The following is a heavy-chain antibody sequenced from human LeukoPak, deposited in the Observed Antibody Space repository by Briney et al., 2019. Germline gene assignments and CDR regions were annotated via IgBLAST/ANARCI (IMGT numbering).Heavy chain of an antibody. D-gene: IGHD2/OR15-2a*01. CDR1: GFIFTNYG. V-gene: IGHV3-23*01. CDR2: ISTSGGRT. CDR3: AKDRDGGSTTTAKGLDY. Sequence: PGGSLRLSCAASGFIFTNYGMSWVRQAPGKGLEWVSGISTSGGRTYYADSVKGRFTISRDNSKNTLYLQMNSLRAEDTAIYYCAKDRDGGSTTTAKGLDYWAQGTLVTVSS. J-gene: IGHJ4*02.